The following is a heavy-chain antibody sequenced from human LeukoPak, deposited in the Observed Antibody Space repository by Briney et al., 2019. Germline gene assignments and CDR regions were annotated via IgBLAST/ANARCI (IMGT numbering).Heavy chain of an antibody. D-gene: IGHD3-16*01. CDR1: GFTFSSYA. CDR2: ISYDGSNK. V-gene: IGHV3-30*04. Sequence: PGGSLRLSCAASGFTFSSYAMHWVRQAPGKGLEWVAVISYDGSNKYYADSVKGRFTISRDNSKNTLYLQMNSLRAEDTAVYYCAKRGYDYVWGSYYHDAFDIWGQGTMVTVSS. J-gene: IGHJ3*02. CDR3: AKRGYDYVWGSYYHDAFDI.